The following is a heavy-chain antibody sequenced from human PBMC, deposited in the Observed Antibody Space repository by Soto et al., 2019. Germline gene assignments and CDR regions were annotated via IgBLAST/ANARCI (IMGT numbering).Heavy chain of an antibody. Sequence: GGSLRLSCAGSGFNFSDYYKVWVRQAPGKGLEWVSSISRSGANIHYADSVKGRFTISRDNARNSLYLQMNSLRAEDTARYFCARGINRSGAYWGQGTQVTVSS. D-gene: IGHD3-10*01. V-gene: IGHV3-21*04. J-gene: IGHJ4*02. CDR2: ISRSGANI. CDR3: ARGINRSGAY. CDR1: GFNFSDYY.